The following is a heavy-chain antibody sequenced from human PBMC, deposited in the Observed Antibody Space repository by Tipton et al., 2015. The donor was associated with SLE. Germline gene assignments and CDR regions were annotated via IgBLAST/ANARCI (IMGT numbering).Heavy chain of an antibody. J-gene: IGHJ5*02. CDR3: ARATPLFNWFDP. D-gene: IGHD2-15*01. Sequence: PSLKSRVAMSLDTSRNQFSLKLRSVTAADTAVYYCARATPLFNWFDPWGQGTLVTVSS. V-gene: IGHV4-4*07.